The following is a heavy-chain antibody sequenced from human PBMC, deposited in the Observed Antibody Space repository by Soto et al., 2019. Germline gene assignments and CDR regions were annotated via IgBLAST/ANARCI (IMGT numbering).Heavy chain of an antibody. Sequence: GGSLRLSCAASGFTFSSNAMNWVRQAPGKGLEWVSVITGSGGSTKYADSVKGRFTISRDNSANTLYLQMNSLRDEDTAVYFCARSLRATSPLRYWGQGTPVTVSS. CDR3: ARSLRATSPLRY. D-gene: IGHD3-10*01. CDR1: GFTFSSNA. CDR2: ITGSGGST. V-gene: IGHV3-23*01. J-gene: IGHJ4*02.